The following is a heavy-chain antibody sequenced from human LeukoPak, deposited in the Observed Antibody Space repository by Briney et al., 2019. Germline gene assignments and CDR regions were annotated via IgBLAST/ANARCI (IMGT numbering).Heavy chain of an antibody. J-gene: IGHJ4*02. D-gene: IGHD2-2*01. CDR2: IYYSGST. CDR1: GGSISSSSYC. CDR3: ARLAASCSSSSCSFDY. V-gene: IGHV4-39*01. Sequence: SETLSLTCTVSGGSISSSSYCWGWIRQPPGKGLEWIGNIYYSGSTYHNPSLKSRVTISVDTSKNQFSLKLSSVTAADTAVYSCARLAASCSSSSCSFDYWGQGTLVTVSS.